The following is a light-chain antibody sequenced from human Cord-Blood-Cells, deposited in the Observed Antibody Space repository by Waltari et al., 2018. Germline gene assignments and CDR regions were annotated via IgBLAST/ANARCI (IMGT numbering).Light chain of an antibody. CDR3: QQSYSTPYT. CDR1: QSISSY. Sequence: IQMTLSPSSLPASVADRVTLTCRASQSISSYLNWYQQKPGKAPKLLIYAASSLQSGVPSRFSGSGSGTDFTLTISSLQPEDFATYYCQQSYSTPYTFGQGTKLEIK. V-gene: IGKV1-39*01. J-gene: IGKJ2*01. CDR2: AAS.